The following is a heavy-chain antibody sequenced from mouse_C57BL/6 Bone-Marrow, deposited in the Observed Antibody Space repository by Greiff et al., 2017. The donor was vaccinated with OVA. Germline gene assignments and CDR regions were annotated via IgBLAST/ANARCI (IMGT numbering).Heavy chain of an antibody. Sequence: LQQSGAELVRPGSSVKLSCKASGYTFTSYWMHWVKQRPIQGLEWIGNIDPSDSETHYNQKFKDKATLTVDKSSSTAYMQLSSLTSEDSAVYYCARRGGVKRYFDVWGTGTTVTVSS. D-gene: IGHD1-3*01. CDR2: IDPSDSET. V-gene: IGHV1-52*01. CDR1: GYTFTSYW. CDR3: ARRGGVKRYFDV. J-gene: IGHJ1*03.